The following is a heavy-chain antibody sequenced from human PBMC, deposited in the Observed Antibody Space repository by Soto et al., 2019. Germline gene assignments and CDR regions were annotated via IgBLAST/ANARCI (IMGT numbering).Heavy chain of an antibody. CDR3: ARGPLGYCSSTSCYRGGTTYYYGMDV. D-gene: IGHD2-2*02. J-gene: IGHJ6*02. V-gene: IGHV3-33*01. Sequence: GGSLRLSCAASGFTFSSYGMHWVRQAPGKGLEWVAVIWYDGSNKYYADSVKGRFTISRDNSKNTLYLQMNSLRAEDTAVYYCARGPLGYCSSTSCYRGGTTYYYGMDVWGQGTTVTVSS. CDR1: GFTFSSYG. CDR2: IWYDGSNK.